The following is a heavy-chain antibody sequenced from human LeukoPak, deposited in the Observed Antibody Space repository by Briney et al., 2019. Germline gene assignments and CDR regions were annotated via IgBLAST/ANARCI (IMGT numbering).Heavy chain of an antibody. J-gene: IGHJ4*02. CDR2: INPNSGGT. Sequence: ASVKVSCKASGYTFTGYYMHWVRQAPGQGLEWMGWINPNSGGTNYAQKFQGRVTMTRDTSISTAYMELSRLRSDDTAVYYCARDRGYFDWLLYYWGQGTLVTVSS. V-gene: IGHV1-2*02. CDR1: GYTFTGYY. CDR3: ARDRGYFDWLLYY. D-gene: IGHD3-9*01.